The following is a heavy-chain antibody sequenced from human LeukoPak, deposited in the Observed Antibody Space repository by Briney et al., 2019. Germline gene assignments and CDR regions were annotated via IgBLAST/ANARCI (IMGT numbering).Heavy chain of an antibody. V-gene: IGHV3-23*01. Sequence: GGSLRLSCAASGFTFSSYAMSWVRQAPGKGLEWVSAISGSGGRTYYADSVKGRFTISRDNSMDTLYLQMNSLRADDTTVYYCAKGARWELPLDYWGQGTLVTVSS. CDR3: AKGARWELPLDY. D-gene: IGHD1-26*01. CDR1: GFTFSSYA. J-gene: IGHJ4*02. CDR2: ISGSGGRT.